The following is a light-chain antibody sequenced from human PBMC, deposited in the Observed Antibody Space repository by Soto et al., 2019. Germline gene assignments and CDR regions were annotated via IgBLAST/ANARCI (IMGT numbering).Light chain of an antibody. V-gene: IGLV2-14*01. CDR3: SSYTSSTTRV. J-gene: IGLJ1*01. Sequence: QSALTQPASVSGSPGQSITISCTGASSDVGAFNYVSWYQQHPGKAPKLLIYEVSNRPSGLSNRFSGSKSGNTASLTISGLQAEDEADYYCSSYTSSTTRVFGTGTKVTVL. CDR1: SSDVGAFNY. CDR2: EVS.